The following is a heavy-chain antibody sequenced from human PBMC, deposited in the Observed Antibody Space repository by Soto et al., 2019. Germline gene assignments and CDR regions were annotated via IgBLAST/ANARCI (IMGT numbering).Heavy chain of an antibody. D-gene: IGHD3-10*01. CDR2: ISSSSYI. J-gene: IGHJ6*02. CDR3: ARDGITMVRGRAYYYYGMDV. Sequence: GGSLRLSCAASGFTFSSYSMNWVRQAPGKGLEWVSSISSSSYIYYADSVKGRFTISRDNAKNSLYLQMNSLRAEDTAVYYCARDGITMVRGRAYYYYGMDVWGQGTTVTVS. V-gene: IGHV3-21*01. CDR1: GFTFSSYS.